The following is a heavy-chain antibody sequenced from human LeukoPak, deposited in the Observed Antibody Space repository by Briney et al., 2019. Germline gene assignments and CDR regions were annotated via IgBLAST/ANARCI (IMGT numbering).Heavy chain of an antibody. CDR3: ARVGYYYDSSGYYLGY. CDR2: INAGNGNT. D-gene: IGHD3-22*01. CDR1: GYTFTNYG. Sequence: GASVKVSCKASGYTFTNYGISWVRQAPGQRLEWMGWINAGNGNTKYSQKFQGRVTITRDTSASTAYMELSSLRSEDTAVYYCARVGYYYDSSGYYLGYWGQGTLVTVSS. J-gene: IGHJ4*02. V-gene: IGHV1-3*01.